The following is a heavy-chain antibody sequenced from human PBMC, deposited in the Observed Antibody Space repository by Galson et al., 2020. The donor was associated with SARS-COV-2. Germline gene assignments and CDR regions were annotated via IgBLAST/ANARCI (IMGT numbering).Heavy chain of an antibody. J-gene: IGHJ3*02. Sequence: SETLSLTCTVSDDSITSYYWSWIRQPPGKGLEWIGYVFYNGISNYSPSLMSRVSMSVDTSKNQFSLQLTSVTAADTAVYYCARVAGGSGWYRAIVDMWGQGTMVTVSS. CDR3: ARVAGGSGWYRAIVDM. V-gene: IGHV4-59*01. CDR1: DDSITSYY. CDR2: VFYNGIS. D-gene: IGHD6-19*01.